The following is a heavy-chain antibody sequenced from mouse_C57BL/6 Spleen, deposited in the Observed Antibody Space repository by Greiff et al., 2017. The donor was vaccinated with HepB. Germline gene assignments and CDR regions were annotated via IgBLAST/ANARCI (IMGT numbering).Heavy chain of an antibody. J-gene: IGHJ4*01. CDR3: ARNDRYAMDD. CDR1: GYTFTSYW. CDR2: IDPSDSYT. Sequence: QVQLQQPGAELVMPGASVKLSCKASGYTFTSYWMHWVKQRPGQGLEWIGEIDPSDSYTNYNQKFKGKSTLTVDKSSSTAYMQLSSLTSEDSAVYYCARNDRYAMDDWGQGTSVTVSS. V-gene: IGHV1-69*01.